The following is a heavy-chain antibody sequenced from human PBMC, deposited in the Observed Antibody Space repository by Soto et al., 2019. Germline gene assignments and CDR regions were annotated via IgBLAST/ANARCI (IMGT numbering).Heavy chain of an antibody. CDR2: ISYDGNNK. J-gene: IGHJ6*02. CDR1: GFTFSNYA. D-gene: IGHD2-15*01. CDR3: ARAGCDGGTCYTLVGLRYGMDV. Sequence: QVQLVESGGVVVQPGRSLRLSCAASGFTFSNYAMYWVRQAPGKGLEWVAVISYDGNNKYYADSVKGRFTISRDNSKNTLTLQMNSLRAGDTAVYYCARAGCDGGTCYTLVGLRYGMDVWGQGTTVTASS. V-gene: IGHV3-30-3*01.